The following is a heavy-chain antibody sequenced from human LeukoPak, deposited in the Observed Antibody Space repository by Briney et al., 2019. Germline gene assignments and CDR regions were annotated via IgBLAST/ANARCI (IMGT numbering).Heavy chain of an antibody. CDR1: GGSIRNYH. CDR3: ARDHIAVSGMNHYYYGMDV. Sequence: SETLSLTCTVSGGSIRNYHWSCIRQPAGKGLEWIGRIYTGGSTTYNSSLKSRVTMSLDTSKNQFSLKLTSVTAADTAVYYCARDHIAVSGMNHYYYGMDVWGQGTTVTVSS. D-gene: IGHD6-19*01. J-gene: IGHJ6*02. V-gene: IGHV4-4*07. CDR2: IYTGGST.